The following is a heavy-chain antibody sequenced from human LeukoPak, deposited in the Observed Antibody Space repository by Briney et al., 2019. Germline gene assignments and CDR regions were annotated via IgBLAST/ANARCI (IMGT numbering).Heavy chain of an antibody. Sequence: ASVKVSCKASGYTFTRYCMHWVRQAPGQGLEWMGIINPSGGSARYAQKFQGRVTMTRDTSTSTVYMEVSSLRSEDTAVYYCAGLADYDSSGYLSYWGQGTLVTVSS. CDR2: INPSGGSA. J-gene: IGHJ4*02. CDR3: AGLADYDSSGYLSY. V-gene: IGHV1-46*01. CDR1: GYTFTRYC. D-gene: IGHD3-22*01.